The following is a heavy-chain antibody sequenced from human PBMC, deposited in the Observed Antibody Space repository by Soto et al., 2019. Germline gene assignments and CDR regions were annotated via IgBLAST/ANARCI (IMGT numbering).Heavy chain of an antibody. CDR1: GGSISSYY. V-gene: IGHV4-59*01. D-gene: IGHD5-12*01. CDR2: IYYSGST. Sequence: SETLSLTCTVSGGSISSYYWSWIRQPPGKGLEWIGYIYYSGSTNYNPSLKSRVTISVDTSKNQFSLKLSSVTAADTAVYYCARGNHRWLQLWYFDLWGRGTLVTVSS. J-gene: IGHJ2*01. CDR3: ARGNHRWLQLWYFDL.